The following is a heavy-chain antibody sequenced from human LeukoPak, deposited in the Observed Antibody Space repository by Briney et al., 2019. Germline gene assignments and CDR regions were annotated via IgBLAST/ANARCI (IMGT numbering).Heavy chain of an antibody. CDR2: ISYDGSSK. Sequence: GGSLRLSCAASGFTFSSYGMHWVRQAPGKGLEWVAVISYDGSSKDYADSVKGRFTISRDNSKNTLYLQMNSLRAEDTAVYYCAKANVKYCSGGSCFDAFDIWGQGTMVTVSS. J-gene: IGHJ3*02. CDR3: AKANVKYCSGGSCFDAFDI. V-gene: IGHV3-30*18. CDR1: GFTFSSYG. D-gene: IGHD2-15*01.